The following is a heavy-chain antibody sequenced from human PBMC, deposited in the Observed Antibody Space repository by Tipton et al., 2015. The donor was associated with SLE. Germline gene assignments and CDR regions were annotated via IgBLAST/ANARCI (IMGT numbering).Heavy chain of an antibody. J-gene: IGHJ2*01. V-gene: IGHV4-34*01. D-gene: IGHD7-27*01. CDR2: INHSGST. CDR3: ARFNWGTRYLDL. Sequence: LRLSCAVYGGSFSGYYWSWIRQPPGKGLEWIGEINHSGSTNYNPSLKSRVTISVDTSKNQFSLKLSSVTAADTAVYYCARFNWGTRYLDLWGRGTLVTVSS. CDR1: GGSFSGYY.